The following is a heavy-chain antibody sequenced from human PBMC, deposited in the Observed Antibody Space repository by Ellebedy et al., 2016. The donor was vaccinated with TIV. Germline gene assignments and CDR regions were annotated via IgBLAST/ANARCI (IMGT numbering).Heavy chain of an antibody. V-gene: IGHV1-18*04. CDR1: GYTFTSYG. Sequence: AASVKVSCKASGYTFTSYGINWVRQAPGQGLEWMGWISVYNGNTNYVEKLQGRVTMTTDTSTSTDYMELRSLRPDDTAVYYCARGTISVYYYSDYWGQGTLVTVSS. CDR3: ARGTISVYYYSDY. D-gene: IGHD2-8*01. CDR2: ISVYNGNT. J-gene: IGHJ4*02.